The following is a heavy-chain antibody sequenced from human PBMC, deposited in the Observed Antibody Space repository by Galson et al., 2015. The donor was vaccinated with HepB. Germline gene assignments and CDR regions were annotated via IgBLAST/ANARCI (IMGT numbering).Heavy chain of an antibody. CDR1: GFTFSTYA. CDR2: ISGSIGNT. J-gene: IGHJ5*01. Sequence: SLRLSCAASGFTFSTYAMSWVRPAPGKGLEWVSAISGSIGNTYYADSVKGRFTISRDNSKNTLYLQMDSLRAEDTAVYYCAKSPRGGVPHLTWFDSWGQGTLVTVSS. V-gene: IGHV3-23*01. D-gene: IGHD3-10*01. CDR3: AKSPRGGVPHLTWFDS.